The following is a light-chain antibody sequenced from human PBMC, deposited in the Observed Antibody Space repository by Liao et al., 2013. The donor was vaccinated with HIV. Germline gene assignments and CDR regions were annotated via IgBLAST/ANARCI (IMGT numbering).Light chain of an antibody. Sequence: SYVVSQSPAMSVAPGKTAAITCGGNNIGSKSVHWYQQKPGQAPILVIYYDRARPSGIPERFSGSNSGNTATLTISGTQAMDEADYYCQAWDSSTGGVFGGGTKLTVL. V-gene: IGLV3-21*01. CDR2: YDR. J-gene: IGLJ2*01. CDR1: NIGSKS. CDR3: QAWDSSTGGV.